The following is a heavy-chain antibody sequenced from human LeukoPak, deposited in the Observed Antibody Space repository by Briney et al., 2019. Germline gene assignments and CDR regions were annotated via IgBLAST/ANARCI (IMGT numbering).Heavy chain of an antibody. Sequence: SETLSLTCTVSGGSVGNSNYCWGWIRQPPGKQLEWIGSIDYSGSPLYNPSLKSRVTISVDTSKNQFSLKLSSVTAADTAVYYCARPLDCNYGGTAFDIWGQGTMVTVSS. V-gene: IGHV4-39*01. D-gene: IGHD4-23*01. CDR3: ARPLDCNYGGTAFDI. J-gene: IGHJ3*02. CDR2: IDYSGSP. CDR1: GGSVGNSNYC.